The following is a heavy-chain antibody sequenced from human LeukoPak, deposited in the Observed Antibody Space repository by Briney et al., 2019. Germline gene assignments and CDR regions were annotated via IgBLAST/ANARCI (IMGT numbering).Heavy chain of an antibody. Sequence: SETLSLTCTVSGGSVGNSNYCWGWIRQPPGKQLEWIGSIDYSGSPLYNPSLKSRVTISVDTSKNQFSLKLSSVTAADTAVYYCARPLDCNYGGTAFDIWGQGTMVTVSS. V-gene: IGHV4-39*01. D-gene: IGHD4-23*01. CDR3: ARPLDCNYGGTAFDI. J-gene: IGHJ3*02. CDR2: IDYSGSP. CDR1: GGSVGNSNYC.